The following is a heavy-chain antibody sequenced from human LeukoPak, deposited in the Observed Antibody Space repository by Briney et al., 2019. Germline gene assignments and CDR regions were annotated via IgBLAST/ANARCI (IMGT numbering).Heavy chain of an antibody. J-gene: IGHJ6*04. Sequence: GGSLRLSCAASGFTFSTYWMSWVRQAPGKGLEWVANIKQDGSEKYYVDSVKGRFTISRDSAKNSLYLQMNSLRAEDTAVYYCAELGITMIGGVWGKGTTVTISS. V-gene: IGHV3-7*01. CDR1: GFTFSTYW. D-gene: IGHD3-10*02. CDR3: AELGITMIGGV. CDR2: IKQDGSEK.